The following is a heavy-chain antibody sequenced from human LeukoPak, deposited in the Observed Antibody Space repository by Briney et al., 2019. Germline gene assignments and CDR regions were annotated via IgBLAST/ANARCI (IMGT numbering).Heavy chain of an antibody. J-gene: IGHJ6*02. CDR3: AKHLRATNTYIFFGLDV. CDR1: GFTSKDYG. Sequence: GGSLRLSCAATGFTSKDYGMHWVRQPPGKGLEWVSGINWNGGGTDYADSVKGRFTISRDNAKNSLYLQMTSLRPEDTALYYCAKHLRATNTYIFFGLDVWGQGTTVTVSS. D-gene: IGHD1-26*01. V-gene: IGHV3-9*02. CDR2: INWNGGGT.